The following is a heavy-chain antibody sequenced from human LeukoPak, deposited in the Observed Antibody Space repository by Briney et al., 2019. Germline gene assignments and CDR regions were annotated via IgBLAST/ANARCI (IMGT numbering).Heavy chain of an antibody. CDR2: IYPADSDT. CDR3: AKFSYSTSSGPGDV. J-gene: IGHJ6*04. Sequence: AESLKISCQGSGCSFTSSWIGWVRQMPGKGLEWMGIIYPADSDTRYSPSFQGQVTISADKSINTAYLQWSSLRASDTAMYYCAKFSYSTSSGPGDVWGKGTTVTVSS. CDR1: GCSFTSSW. D-gene: IGHD6-6*01. V-gene: IGHV5-51*01.